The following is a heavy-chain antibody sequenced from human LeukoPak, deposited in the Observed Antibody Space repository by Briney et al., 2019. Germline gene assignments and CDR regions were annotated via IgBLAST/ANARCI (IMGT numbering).Heavy chain of an antibody. J-gene: IGHJ6*03. D-gene: IGHD3-10*01. CDR1: GFTVSSNY. V-gene: IGHV3-53*01. Sequence: GSLRLSCVASGFTVSSNYMSWVRQAPGKGLEWAFYSGGSTYYADSVKGRFAISRDNSKNTLYLQMNSLRAEDTAVYYCASGSGSYRTPYYYMDVWGTGTTVTVSS. CDR2: YSGGST. CDR3: ASGSGSYRTPYYYMDV.